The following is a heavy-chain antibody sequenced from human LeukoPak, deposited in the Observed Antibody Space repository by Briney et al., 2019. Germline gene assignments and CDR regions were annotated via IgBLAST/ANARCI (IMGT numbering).Heavy chain of an antibody. CDR1: GFTFSSYG. Sequence: GRSLRLSCAASGFTFSSYGMHWVRQAPGKGLEWVAVISYDGSNKYYADSVKGRFTISRDNSKNTLYLQMNSLRAEDTAVYYCARDFETGTTGLSFDYWGQGTLVTVSS. CDR3: ARDFETGTTGLSFDY. J-gene: IGHJ4*02. CDR2: ISYDGSNK. V-gene: IGHV3-30*03. D-gene: IGHD1-1*01.